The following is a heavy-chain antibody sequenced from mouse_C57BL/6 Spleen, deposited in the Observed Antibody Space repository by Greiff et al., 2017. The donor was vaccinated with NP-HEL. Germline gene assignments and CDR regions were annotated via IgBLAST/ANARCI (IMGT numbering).Heavy chain of an antibody. V-gene: IGHV1-82*01. Sequence: QVQLQQSGPELVKPGASVKISCKASGYAFSSSWMNWVKQRPGKGLEWIGRIYPGDGDTNYNGKFKGKATLTADKSSSTAYMQLSSLTSEDSAVYFCASWGGFAYWGQGTLVTVSA. CDR1: GYAFSSSW. CDR2: IYPGDGDT. CDR3: ASWGGFAY. J-gene: IGHJ3*01.